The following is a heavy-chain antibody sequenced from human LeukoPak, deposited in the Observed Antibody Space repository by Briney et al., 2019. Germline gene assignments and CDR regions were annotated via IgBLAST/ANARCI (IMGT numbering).Heavy chain of an antibody. D-gene: IGHD2-15*01. CDR2: IYYSGST. J-gene: IGHJ5*02. Sequence: SETLSLTCTVSGGPIRSHRYYWGWLPQPPGRGLEWIGTIYYSGSTYYNPSLKSRVTITVDTSKNQFSLKLSSVTAADTAVYYCARDIRWSGGSCALNWFDPWGQGTLVTVSS. V-gene: IGHV4-39*07. CDR3: ARDIRWSGGSCALNWFDP. CDR1: GGPIRSHRYY.